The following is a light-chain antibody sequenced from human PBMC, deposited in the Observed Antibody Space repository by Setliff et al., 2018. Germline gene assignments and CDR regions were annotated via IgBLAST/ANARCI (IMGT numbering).Light chain of an antibody. V-gene: IGLV1-47*01. J-gene: IGLJ3*02. CDR3: AAWDDSLSGLWV. CDR2: RDN. CDR1: TSNIGINF. Sequence: QSVLTQPPSASGTPGQRVTISCSGSTSNIGINFVYWYQQLPGTAPKLLIYRDNQRPSGVPDRFSGSRSGTSASLAISGLRSDDEADYYCAAWDDSLSGLWVFGGGTQLTVL.